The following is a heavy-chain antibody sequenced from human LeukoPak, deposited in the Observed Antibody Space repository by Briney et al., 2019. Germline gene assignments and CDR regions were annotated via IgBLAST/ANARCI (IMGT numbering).Heavy chain of an antibody. CDR3: AAEGSTSWNDAFDI. D-gene: IGHD2-2*01. J-gene: IGHJ3*02. CDR1: GFTFTSSA. V-gene: IGHV1-58*02. CDR2: VVVGSGNT. Sequence: TSVKVSCKASGFTFTSSAMQWVRQARGQRLEWIGWVVVGSGNTNYAQKFQERVTINRDMSTSTAYMELSSLRSEDTAVYYCAAEGSTSWNDAFDIGGQGTMVTVSS.